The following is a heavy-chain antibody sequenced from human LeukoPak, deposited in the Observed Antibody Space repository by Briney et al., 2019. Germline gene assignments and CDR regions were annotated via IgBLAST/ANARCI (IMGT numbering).Heavy chain of an antibody. Sequence: GGALRLSCTGSGFIFNSYGINWVRQAPGKGLEWVAYISSSTSNIFYADSVKGRFTISRDHAKDSVLLQMNSLRVEDTALYFCARDGVMAETPFYFDSWGQGALVTVSS. V-gene: IGHV3-48*01. CDR3: ARDGVMAETPFYFDS. D-gene: IGHD2-21*01. J-gene: IGHJ4*02. CDR1: GFIFNSYG. CDR2: ISSSTSNI.